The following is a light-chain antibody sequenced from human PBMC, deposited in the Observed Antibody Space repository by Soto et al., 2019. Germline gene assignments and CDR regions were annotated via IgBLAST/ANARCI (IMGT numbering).Light chain of an antibody. CDR1: QGVTTY. V-gene: IGKV3-11*01. CDR3: QQRSNWPPIT. Sequence: EVVLTQSPATLSLSPGERATLSCRASQGVTTYLAWYQQKPGQAPRLLIYDASNRATGIPARFSGSGSGTDLTLTISSLEPEDFAVYYCQQRSNWPPITLGQGTRLEIK. CDR2: DAS. J-gene: IGKJ5*01.